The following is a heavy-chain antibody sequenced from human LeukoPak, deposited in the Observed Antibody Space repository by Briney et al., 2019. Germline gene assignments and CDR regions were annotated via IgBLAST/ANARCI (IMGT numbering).Heavy chain of an antibody. J-gene: IGHJ4*02. CDR3: AKSPYYYDSSGSPFDF. CDR2: LSWDSANI. CDR1: GFTFHDYA. Sequence: GGSLRLSCAASGFTFHDYAMRWVRQAPGQGLEWVSGLSWDSANIGYADSVKGRFTISRDNAKNSLYLQMNSLRVEDAALYYCAKSPYYYDSSGSPFDFWGQGTLVTVSS. D-gene: IGHD3-22*01. V-gene: IGHV3-9*01.